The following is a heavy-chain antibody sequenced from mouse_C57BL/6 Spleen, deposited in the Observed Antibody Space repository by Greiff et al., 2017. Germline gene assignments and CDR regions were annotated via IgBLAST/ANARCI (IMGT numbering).Heavy chain of an antibody. CDR3: AIGYYCGSSPAWFAY. CDR1: GYTFTSYW. J-gene: IGHJ3*01. CDR2: IHSSDSDT. D-gene: IGHD1-1*01. V-gene: IGHV1-74*01. Sequence: QVQLQQPGAELVKPGASVKVSCKASGYTFTSYWMHWVKQMPGQGLEWIGRIHSSDSDTNYNQKFKGKATLTVDKSSSTAYRQLSSLTSEDSAVYDCAIGYYCGSSPAWFAYWGQGTLVTVSA.